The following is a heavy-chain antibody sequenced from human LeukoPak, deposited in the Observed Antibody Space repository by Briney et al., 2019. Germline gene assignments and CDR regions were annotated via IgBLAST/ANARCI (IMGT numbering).Heavy chain of an antibody. V-gene: IGHV3-30*02. CDR1: GFTFSSYA. Sequence: GGSLRLSCAASGFTFSSYAMSWVRQAPGKGLEWVAFIRYDGSNKYYADSVKGRFTISRDNSKNTLYLQMNSLRAEDTAVYYCAKDRDSSSWGDYWGQGTLVTVSS. D-gene: IGHD6-13*01. CDR3: AKDRDSSSWGDY. CDR2: IRYDGSNK. J-gene: IGHJ4*02.